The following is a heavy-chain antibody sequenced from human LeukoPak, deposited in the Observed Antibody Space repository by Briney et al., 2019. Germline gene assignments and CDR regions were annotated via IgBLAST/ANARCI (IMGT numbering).Heavy chain of an antibody. D-gene: IGHD2-21*02. Sequence: SQTLSLTCTVSGGSISSGGYYWSWIRQHPGKGLEWIGYIYYSGSTYYNPSLKSRVTISVDTSKNQFSLKLSSVTAADTAVYYCARDVAYCGGDYYSYNWFDPWGQGTLVTVSS. CDR2: IYYSGST. CDR3: ARDVAYCGGDYYSYNWFDP. CDR1: GGSISSGGYY. V-gene: IGHV4-31*03. J-gene: IGHJ5*02.